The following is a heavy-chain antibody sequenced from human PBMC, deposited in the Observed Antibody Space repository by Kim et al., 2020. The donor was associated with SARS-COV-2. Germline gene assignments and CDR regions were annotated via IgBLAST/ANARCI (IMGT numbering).Heavy chain of an antibody. CDR3: ASQGMAAAGTREGGGY. D-gene: IGHD6-13*01. CDR1: GFTFSSYS. V-gene: IGHV3-21*01. J-gene: IGHJ4*02. Sequence: GGSLRLSCAASGFTFSSYSMNWVRQAPGKGLEWVSSISSSSSYIYYADSVKGRFTISRDNAKNSLYLQMNSLRAEDTAVYYCASQGMAAAGTREGGGYWGQGTLVTVSS. CDR2: ISSSSSYI.